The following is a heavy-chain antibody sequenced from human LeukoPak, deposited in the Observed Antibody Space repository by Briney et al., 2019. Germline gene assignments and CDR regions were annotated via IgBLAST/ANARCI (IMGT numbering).Heavy chain of an antibody. D-gene: IGHD5-24*01. Sequence: GGSLRLSCAASGFTFSSYWMHWVRQAPGKGLVWVAVISNDASNKHNADSVKGRFTVSRDNAKNTLYLQMNSLRAEDTAVYYCARARWYSCDYWGQGTLVTVSS. CDR3: ARARWYSCDY. V-gene: IGHV3-30*03. CDR2: ISNDASNK. J-gene: IGHJ4*02. CDR1: GFTFSSYW.